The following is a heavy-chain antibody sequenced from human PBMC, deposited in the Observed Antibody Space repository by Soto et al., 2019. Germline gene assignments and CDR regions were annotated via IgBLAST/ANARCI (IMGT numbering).Heavy chain of an antibody. V-gene: IGHV1-69*01. D-gene: IGHD2-2*02. CDR3: ARGPSPGRVLVPAAIHDYYYYGRDV. J-gene: IGHJ6*02. CDR2: IIPIFGTA. Sequence: QVQLVQSGAEVKKPGSSVKVSCKASGGTFSSYAISWGRQAPGQGLEWMGGIIPIFGTANYAQQFQGRVKIAADEYTSTAYMEMSRLRSEDTSVYYNARGPSPGRVLVPAAIHDYYYYGRDVWGQGTTVTVSS. CDR1: GGTFSSYA.